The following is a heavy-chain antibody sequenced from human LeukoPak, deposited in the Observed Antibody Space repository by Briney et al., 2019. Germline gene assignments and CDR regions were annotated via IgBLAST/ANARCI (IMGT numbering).Heavy chain of an antibody. CDR1: GGSISSGDYY. Sequence: KPSQTLSLTCTVSGGSISSGDYYWSWIRQPPGKGLEWIGYIYYSGSTYYNPSLKSRVTISVDTSKNQFSLKLSSVTAADTAVYYCARVPPYCSSTSCPHYGMDVWGQGTTVTVSS. CDR2: IYYSGST. V-gene: IGHV4-30-4*01. J-gene: IGHJ6*02. D-gene: IGHD2-2*01. CDR3: ARVPPYCSSTSCPHYGMDV.